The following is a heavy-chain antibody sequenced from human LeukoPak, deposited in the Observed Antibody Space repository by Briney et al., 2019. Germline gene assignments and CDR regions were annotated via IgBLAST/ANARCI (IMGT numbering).Heavy chain of an antibody. CDR1: GYTFTSYY. CDR3: AILTEYTAAESY. Sequence: GASVKVSCKASGYTFTSYYMHWVRQAPGQGLEWMGIIKPSGGSTSYAQKFQGRVTMTRDTSTSTVYMELSSLRSEDTAVYYCAILTEYTAAESYWGQGTLVTVSS. D-gene: IGHD6-13*01. J-gene: IGHJ4*02. V-gene: IGHV1-46*01. CDR2: IKPSGGST.